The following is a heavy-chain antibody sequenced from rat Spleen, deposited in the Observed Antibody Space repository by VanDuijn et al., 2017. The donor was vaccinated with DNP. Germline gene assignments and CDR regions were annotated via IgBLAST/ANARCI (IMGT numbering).Heavy chain of an antibody. Sequence: EVQLVESGGDLVQPGKSLKLSCAASGFTFSYYGMAWVRQVPGTGLEWVASISNGGGSTYYPDSVKGRFTISRDNAKNTLQLQMNNLRSEDTATYYCARDAGGPFDYWGQGVMVTVSS. D-gene: IGHD1-11*01. CDR2: ISNGGGST. J-gene: IGHJ2*01. CDR1: GFTFSYYG. V-gene: IGHV5S13*01. CDR3: ARDAGGPFDY.